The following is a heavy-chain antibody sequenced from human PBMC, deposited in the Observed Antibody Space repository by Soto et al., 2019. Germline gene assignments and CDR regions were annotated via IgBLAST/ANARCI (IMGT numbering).Heavy chain of an antibody. CDR3: ARAEGPSLDSGS. V-gene: IGHV1-8*01. Sequence: QVQLVQSGAEVKKPGASVTVSCKASGHTFTSYDIHWVRQATGQGLEWMGWMNPNNGNTGYAQKFQGRVTMTRDTSISTAYMEVSVLRYEDTAVYYCARAEGPSLDSGSWGQGTLVTVSS. CDR1: GHTFTSYD. D-gene: IGHD6-25*01. J-gene: IGHJ5*02. CDR2: MNPNNGNT.